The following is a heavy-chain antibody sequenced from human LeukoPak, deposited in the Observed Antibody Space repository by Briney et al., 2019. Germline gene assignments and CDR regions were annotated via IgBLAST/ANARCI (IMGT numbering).Heavy chain of an antibody. D-gene: IGHD3-3*02. CDR2: IRSVNYGGAV. CDR1: GFTFGDFA. CDR3: ARVLVN. J-gene: IGHJ4*02. V-gene: IGHV3-49*03. Sequence: PGGSLRLSCTTSGFTFGDFAMSWFRQAPGKGLEWVGFIRSVNYGGAVEYAASVKGRFTISRDDSRRVAFLQMDGLRAEDTAVYYCARVLVNWGQGTLVTVSS.